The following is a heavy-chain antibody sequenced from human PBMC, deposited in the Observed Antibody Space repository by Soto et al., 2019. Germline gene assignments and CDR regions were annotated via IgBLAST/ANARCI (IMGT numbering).Heavy chain of an antibody. Sequence: QVQLVQSGAAVKKPGSSVKVSCKASGGTFSSYAISWVRQAPGQGLEWMGGIIPIFGTANYAQKFQGRVTITADKSTSTSYRELSSLRSEDTAVYYCARDLGYCSGGSCYFFDYWGQGTLVTVSS. CDR3: ARDLGYCSGGSCYFFDY. CDR1: GGTFSSYA. CDR2: IIPIFGTA. V-gene: IGHV1-69*06. D-gene: IGHD2-15*01. J-gene: IGHJ4*02.